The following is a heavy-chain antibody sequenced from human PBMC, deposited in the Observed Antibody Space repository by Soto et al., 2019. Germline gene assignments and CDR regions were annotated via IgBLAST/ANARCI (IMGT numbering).Heavy chain of an antibody. CDR1: GGSISSGGYS. CDR3: ARVPDR. J-gene: IGHJ5*02. Sequence: QLPLQESGSGLVKPSQTLALTCAVSGGSISSGGYSWSWIRQPPGKGLEWIGSIYHSGSTYYNPSLKSRVTISVDRSKNQFSLKLSSVTAADTAVYYSARVPDRWGHGHLVTVSS. CDR2: IYHSGST. V-gene: IGHV4-30-2*01. D-gene: IGHD2-2*01.